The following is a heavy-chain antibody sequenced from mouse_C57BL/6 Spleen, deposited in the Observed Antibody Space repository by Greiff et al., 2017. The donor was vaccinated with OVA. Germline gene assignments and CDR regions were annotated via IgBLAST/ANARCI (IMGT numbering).Heavy chain of an antibody. V-gene: IGHV1-63*01. CDR1: GYTFTNYW. Sequence: QVQLQQSGAELVRPGTSVKMSCKASGYTFTNYWIGWAKQRPGHGLEWIGDIYPGGGYTNYNEKFKGKATLTADKSSSTAYMQFSSLTSEDSAIYYCARRDYDYEAYAMDYWGQGTSVTVSS. CDR3: ARRDYDYEAYAMDY. J-gene: IGHJ4*01. D-gene: IGHD2-4*01. CDR2: IYPGGGYT.